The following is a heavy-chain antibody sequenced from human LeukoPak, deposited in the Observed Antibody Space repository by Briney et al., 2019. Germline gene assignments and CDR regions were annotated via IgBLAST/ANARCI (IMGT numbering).Heavy chain of an antibody. CDR3: AKDQGYSYYYLDY. Sequence: GGSPRLSCAASGFTFDTHAMSWVRQAPGKGLEWVSGINGNGASTYYSDSVKGRFTISRDNSKNTLYLQMSTLRAEDTAVYYCAKDQGYSYYYLDYWGQGTLVTVSS. CDR1: GFTFDTHA. J-gene: IGHJ4*02. D-gene: IGHD5-18*01. V-gene: IGHV3-23*01. CDR2: INGNGAST.